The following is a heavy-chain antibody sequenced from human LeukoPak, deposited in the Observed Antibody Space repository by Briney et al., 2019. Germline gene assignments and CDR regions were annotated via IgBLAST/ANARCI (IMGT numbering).Heavy chain of an antibody. D-gene: IGHD2-15*01. CDR2: MNPNSGNT. CDR3: ARGYCSGGSCSHDAFDI. J-gene: IGHJ3*02. CDR1: GYTFTSYD. Sequence: GASVKVSCKASGYTFTSYDINWVRQATGQGLEWMGCMNPNSGNTGYAQKFQGRVTITRNTSISTAYMELSSLRSEDTAVYYCARGYCSGGSCSHDAFDIWGQGTMVTVSS. V-gene: IGHV1-8*03.